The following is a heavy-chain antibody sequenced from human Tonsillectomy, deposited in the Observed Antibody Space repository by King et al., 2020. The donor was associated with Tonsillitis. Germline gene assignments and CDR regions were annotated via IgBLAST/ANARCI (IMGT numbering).Heavy chain of an antibody. CDR3: TTDYNTTHYYGWAWFDT. CDR1: GLTFSYAW. V-gene: IGHV3-15*01. D-gene: IGHD3-10*01. J-gene: IGHJ5*02. CDR2: IKSKSDGETK. Sequence: VQLVESGGGLVKPGGSVRLSCAASGLTFSYAWMSWVRQAPGKGLEWVGRIKSKSDGETKDYAAPVKGRFTISRDDSKNTLYLQMNSLKTEDTAVYYCTTDYNTTHYYGWAWFDTWGQGSLVTVSS.